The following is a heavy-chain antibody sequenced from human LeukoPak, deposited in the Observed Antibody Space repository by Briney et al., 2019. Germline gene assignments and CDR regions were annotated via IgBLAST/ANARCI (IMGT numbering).Heavy chain of an antibody. CDR3: AKDYYGSGSLDWFDP. CDR1: GFTFSSYG. J-gene: IGHJ5*02. V-gene: IGHV3-30*18. D-gene: IGHD3-10*01. CDR2: ISYDGSNK. Sequence: GGSLRLSCAASGFTFSSYGMYWVRQAPGKGLEWVAVISYDGSNKYYADSVKGRFTISRDNSKNTLYLQMNSLRAEDTAVYYCAKDYYGSGSLDWFDPWGQGTLVTVSS.